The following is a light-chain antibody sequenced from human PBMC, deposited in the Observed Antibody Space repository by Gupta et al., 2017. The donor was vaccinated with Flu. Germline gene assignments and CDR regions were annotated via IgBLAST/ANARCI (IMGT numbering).Light chain of an antibody. J-gene: IGLJ1*01. CDR3: CSSEHGNSSPLV. CDR1: SSDIGAYNF. V-gene: IGLV2-8*01. Sequence: QSALTQPPSASGSPGPSLTISCTGPSSDIGAYNFVSWYQQHPGKAPKLMLYEVNKRPAGVPALFSCATSGNTASPTVTALQDEDEAAYYCCSSEHGNSSPLVFGGGTKVTVL. CDR2: EVN.